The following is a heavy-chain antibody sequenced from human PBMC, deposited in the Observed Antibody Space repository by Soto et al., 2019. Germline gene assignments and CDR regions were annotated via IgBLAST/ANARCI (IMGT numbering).Heavy chain of an antibody. Sequence: GASVKVSCKASGYTFTSYAMHWVRQAPGQRLEWMGWINASNGNTKYSQKFQGRVTITRDTSASTAYMELSSLRSEDTAVYYCARGDGQSYYGSGSYYKKVFYYYYMDVWGKGTTVTVSS. V-gene: IGHV1-3*01. CDR2: INASNGNT. CDR3: ARGDGQSYYGSGSYYKKVFYYYYMDV. J-gene: IGHJ6*03. CDR1: GYTFTSYA. D-gene: IGHD3-10*01.